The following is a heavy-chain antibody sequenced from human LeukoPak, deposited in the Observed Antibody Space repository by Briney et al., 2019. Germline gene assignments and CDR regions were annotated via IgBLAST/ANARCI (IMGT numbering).Heavy chain of an antibody. Sequence: PGGSLRLSCAASGFTVSSNYMGWVRQAPGKGLEWVSVIYSGGSTYYADSVKGRFTISRDNSKNTLYLQMNSLRAEDTAVYYCARSSGYDFGIDYWGQGTLVTVSS. J-gene: IGHJ4*02. CDR1: GFTVSSNY. D-gene: IGHD5-12*01. CDR3: ARSSGYDFGIDY. V-gene: IGHV3-66*02. CDR2: IYSGGST.